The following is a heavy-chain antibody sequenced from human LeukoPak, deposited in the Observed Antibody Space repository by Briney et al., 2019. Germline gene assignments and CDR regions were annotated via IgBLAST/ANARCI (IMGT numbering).Heavy chain of an antibody. CDR1: GGSISSSSYY. J-gene: IGHJ4*02. CDR3: ARDLGAVLPSDY. CDR2: IYYSGST. Sequence: SETLSLTCTVSGGSISSSSYYWGWIRQPPGKGLEWIGSIYYSGSTYYNPSLKSRVTISVDTSKNQFSLKLSSVTAADTAVYYCARDLGAVLPSDYWGQGTLVTVSS. D-gene: IGHD3-3*01. V-gene: IGHV4-39*07.